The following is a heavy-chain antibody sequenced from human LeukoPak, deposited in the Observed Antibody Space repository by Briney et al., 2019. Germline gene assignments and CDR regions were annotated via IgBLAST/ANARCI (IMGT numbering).Heavy chain of an antibody. CDR2: IWSDGSYK. V-gene: IGHV3-33*01. Sequence: QPGGSLRLSCAASGFTFSSYGFHWVHQAPGKGLEWVAVIWSDGSYKYYADSVKGRFTISRDDSKNTLYLQMNSLRAEDTAVYYCARDFSLQLFDYWGQGTLVTVFS. D-gene: IGHD5-24*01. CDR1: GFTFSSYG. CDR3: ARDFSLQLFDY. J-gene: IGHJ4*02.